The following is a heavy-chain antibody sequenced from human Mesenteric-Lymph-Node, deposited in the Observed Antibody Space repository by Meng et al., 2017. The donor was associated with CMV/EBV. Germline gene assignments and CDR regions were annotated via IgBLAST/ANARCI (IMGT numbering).Heavy chain of an antibody. J-gene: IGHJ3*02. CDR3: AREGTGYCSSSSCPEGLGVFDI. V-gene: IGHV3-53*01. CDR2: LYSGGTT. Sequence: GESLKISCVASGFTVSNHYMSWVRQAPGKGLRWVSVLYSGGTTYYADSVKGRFTISRDNSKNTLYLQMNSLRAEDTAVYYCAREGTGYCSSSSCPEGLGVFDIWGQGTMVTVSS. D-gene: IGHD2-15*01. CDR1: GFTVSNHY.